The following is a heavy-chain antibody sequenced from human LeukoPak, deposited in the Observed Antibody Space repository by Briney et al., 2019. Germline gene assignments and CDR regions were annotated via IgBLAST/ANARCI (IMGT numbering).Heavy chain of an antibody. CDR2: INPNSGGT. V-gene: IGHV1-2*02. CDR1: GYTFTGYY. J-gene: IGHJ4*02. CDR3: ARVKAGHYYDSSGYYGGYFDY. D-gene: IGHD3-22*01. Sequence: ASVKDSCKASGYTFTGYYMHWVRQAPGQGLEWMGWINPNSGGTNYAQKFQGRGTLTRDTSIRKAYMELSRMRAEDTAVYYCARVKAGHYYDSSGYYGGYFDYWGQGTLVTVSS.